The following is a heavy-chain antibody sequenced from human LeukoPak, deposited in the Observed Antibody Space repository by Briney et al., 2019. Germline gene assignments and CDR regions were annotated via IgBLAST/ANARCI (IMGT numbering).Heavy chain of an antibody. Sequence: TGGSLRLSCAASGFTFSSYWMSWVRQAPGKGLEWVANIKQDGSEKYYVDSVKGRFTISRDNAKNSLYLQMNSLRAEDTAVYYCAPSPYDSSGYYNYWGQGTLVTVSS. CDR1: GFTFSSYW. CDR3: APSPYDSSGYYNY. D-gene: IGHD3-22*01. J-gene: IGHJ4*02. CDR2: IKQDGSEK. V-gene: IGHV3-7*01.